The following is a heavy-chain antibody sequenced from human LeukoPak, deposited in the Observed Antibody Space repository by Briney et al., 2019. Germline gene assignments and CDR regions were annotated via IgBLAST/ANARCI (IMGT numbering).Heavy chain of an antibody. CDR2: ISYDGSNK. CDR3: TRTYHSGYSYGGDAFDI. D-gene: IGHD5-18*01. CDR1: GFTFSSYA. V-gene: IGHV3-30*04. J-gene: IGHJ3*02. Sequence: GGSLRLSCAASGFTFSSYAMSWVRQAPGKGLEWVAVISYDGSNKYYADSVKGRFTISRDNSKNTLYLQMNSLRAEDTAVYYCTRTYHSGYSYGGDAFDIWGQGTMVTVSS.